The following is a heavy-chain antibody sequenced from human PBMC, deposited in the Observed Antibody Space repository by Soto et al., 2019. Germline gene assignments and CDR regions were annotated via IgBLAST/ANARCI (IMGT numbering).Heavy chain of an antibody. J-gene: IGHJ5*02. CDR1: GGSFSGYY. CDR3: ARMGPYYDFWSGSSKGWFDP. CDR2: INHSGST. Sequence: SETLSLTCAVYGGSFSGYYWSWIRQPPGKGLEWIGEINHSGSTNYSPSLKSRVTISVDTSKNQFSLKLSSVTAADTAVYYCARMGPYYDFWSGSSKGWFDPWGQGTLVTVSS. D-gene: IGHD3-3*01. V-gene: IGHV4-34*01.